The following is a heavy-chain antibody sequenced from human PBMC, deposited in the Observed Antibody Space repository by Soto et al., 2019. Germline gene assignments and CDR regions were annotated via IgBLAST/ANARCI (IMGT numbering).Heavy chain of an antibody. D-gene: IGHD3-16*01. J-gene: IGHJ4*02. Sequence: ASVKVSCKASGYTFTSYAISWVRQAPGQGLEWMGWISAYNGNTNYAQKLQGRVTMTRDTSTSTAYMELRSLRSDDTAVYYCARDAQGVFLHYWGQGTLVTVSS. CDR2: ISAYNGNT. CDR1: GYTFTSYA. V-gene: IGHV1-18*01. CDR3: ARDAQGVFLHY.